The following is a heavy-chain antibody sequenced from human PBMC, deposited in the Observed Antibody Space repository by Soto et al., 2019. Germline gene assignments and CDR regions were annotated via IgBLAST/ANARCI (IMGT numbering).Heavy chain of an antibody. J-gene: IGHJ4*02. CDR3: AKGGVVVPATRFGY. V-gene: IGHV3-66*01. Sequence: GGSLRLSCAASGFTVSSKYMSWVRQAPGKGLEWVSLIQSGGPTYYADSVKGRFTISRDNSKNTLHLQMNSLRAEDTAVYYCAKGGVVVPATRFGYWGQGTLVTVSS. CDR1: GFTVSSKY. D-gene: IGHD2-21*02. CDR2: IQSGGPT.